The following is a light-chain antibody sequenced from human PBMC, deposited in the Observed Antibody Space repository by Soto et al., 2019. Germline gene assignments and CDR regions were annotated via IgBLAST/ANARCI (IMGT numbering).Light chain of an antibody. CDR1: SSDVGGYNY. CDR3: SSYTITSTYV. CDR2: EVS. V-gene: IGLV2-14*01. Sequence: QSVLTQPASVSGSPGQSITISCTGTSSDVGGYNYVSWYQQHPGKAPNLMFYEVSDRPSGVSNRFSDPKSGNTASLTISGLQAEDEADYYCSSYTITSTYVFGTGNKVTVL. J-gene: IGLJ1*01.